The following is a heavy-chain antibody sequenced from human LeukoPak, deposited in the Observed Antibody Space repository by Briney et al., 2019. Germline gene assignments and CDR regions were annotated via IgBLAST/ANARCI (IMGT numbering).Heavy chain of an antibody. J-gene: IGHJ4*02. D-gene: IGHD6-13*01. CDR3: ARERASAGPHFDH. Sequence: SETLSLTCTVSGDSISSGSYYWSWIRQPPGKGLEWIGYNYNSGTTNYNPSLRSRVTVSVDRSKNQFSLRLTSVTAADTAVYYCARERASAGPHFDHWGRGILVTASS. V-gene: IGHV4-61*01. CDR2: NYNSGTT. CDR1: GDSISSGSYY.